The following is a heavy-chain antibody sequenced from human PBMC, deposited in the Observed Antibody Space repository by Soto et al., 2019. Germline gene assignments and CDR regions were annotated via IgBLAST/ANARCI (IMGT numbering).Heavy chain of an antibody. Sequence: QVQLQESGPGLVKPSETLSLTCTVSVASISSYHWSWIRQSPGKGLEWIGYISYRGSANYNPSLKSRVTISLDTSKNHVSLKLSSVPAADTAVYSWAAAVPAEYVSHSYYRDVWGKGTTVTVSS. CDR1: VASISSYH. V-gene: IGHV4-59*01. D-gene: IGHD3-16*01. J-gene: IGHJ6*03. CDR2: ISYRGSA. CDR3: AAAVPAEYVSHSYYRDV.